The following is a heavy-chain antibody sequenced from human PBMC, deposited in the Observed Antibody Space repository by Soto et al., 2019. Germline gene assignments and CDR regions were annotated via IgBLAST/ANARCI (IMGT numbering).Heavy chain of an antibody. D-gene: IGHD6-13*01. J-gene: IGHJ4*02. Sequence: SETLSLTCAVSSGSISSSNWWSWVRQPPGKGLEWIGEIYHSGSTNYNPSLKSRVTISVDKSKNQFSLKLSSVTAADTAVYYCAREWAAAGIYYFDYWGQGTLVTVSS. V-gene: IGHV4-4*02. CDR1: SGSISSSNW. CDR3: AREWAAAGIYYFDY. CDR2: IYHSGST.